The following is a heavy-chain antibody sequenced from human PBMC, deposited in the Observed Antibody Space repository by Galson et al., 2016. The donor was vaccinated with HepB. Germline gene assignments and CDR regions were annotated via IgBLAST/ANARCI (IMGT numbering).Heavy chain of an antibody. J-gene: IGHJ4*02. CDR1: GFTFRSYA. Sequence: SLRLSCAASGFTFRSYAMSWVRQAPGKGLEWVSGISGSGGSTYYADSVKGRITISRDNSKSTLYLQMNSLRVEDTAVYYCAKAHYDSLTCYWPYFDYWGQGTLVTVSS. V-gene: IGHV3-23*01. D-gene: IGHD3-9*01. CDR3: AKAHYDSLTCYWPYFDY. CDR2: ISGSGGST.